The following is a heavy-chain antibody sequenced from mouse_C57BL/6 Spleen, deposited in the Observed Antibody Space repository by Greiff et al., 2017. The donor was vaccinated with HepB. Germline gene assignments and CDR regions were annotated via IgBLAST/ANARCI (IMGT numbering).Heavy chain of an antibody. J-gene: IGHJ2*01. D-gene: IGHD2-2*01. V-gene: IGHV1-22*01. Sequence: EVQLQESGPELVKPGASVKMSCKASGYTFTDYNMHWVKQSHGKSLEWIGYINPNNGGTSYNQKFKGKATLTVNKSSSTAYMELRSLTSEDSAVYYCAGYDAGDYFDYWGQGTTLTVSS. CDR1: GYTFTDYN. CDR3: AGYDAGDYFDY. CDR2: INPNNGGT.